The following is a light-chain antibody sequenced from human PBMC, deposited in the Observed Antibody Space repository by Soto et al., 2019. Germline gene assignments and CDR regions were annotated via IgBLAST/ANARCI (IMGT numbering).Light chain of an antibody. CDR1: QSVSSSY. CDR3: QQYGDSPRT. V-gene: IGKV3-20*01. J-gene: IGKJ1*01. Sequence: EIVLTQSPGTLSLSPGERATLSCRSSQSVSSSYLAWYQQKPGQAPRLLIYGASSRATGIPDRFSGSGSGTDFTLTISRLEPEDFAVYYCQQYGDSPRTCGHGTKVELK. CDR2: GAS.